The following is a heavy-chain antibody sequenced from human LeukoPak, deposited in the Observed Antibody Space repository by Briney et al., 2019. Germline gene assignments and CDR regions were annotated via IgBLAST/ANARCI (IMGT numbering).Heavy chain of an antibody. CDR2: ISYDGSNK. CDR1: GFTFGSYA. J-gene: IGHJ4*02. D-gene: IGHD2-2*01. V-gene: IGHV3-30*01. Sequence: GRSLRLSCAASGFTFGSYAMHWVRQAPGKGLEWVAVISYDGSNKYYADSVKGRFTISRDNSKNTLYLQMNSLRAEDTAVYYCARTPGYCSSTCCSMGVYFDYWGRGTLVTVPS. CDR3: ARTPGYCSSTCCSMGVYFDY.